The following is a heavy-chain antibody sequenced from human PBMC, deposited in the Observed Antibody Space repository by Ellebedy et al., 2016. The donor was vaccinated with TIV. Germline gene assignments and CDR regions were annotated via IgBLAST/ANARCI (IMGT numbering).Heavy chain of an antibody. CDR2: IVHTGAT. CDR3: ARDTTDYYYGSGSYYKWFDP. J-gene: IGHJ5*02. V-gene: IGHV4-34*12. D-gene: IGHD3-10*01. CDR1: GGSLSGYY. Sequence: MPSETLSLTCAVSGGSLSGYYWSWIRQPPGKGLEWIGEIVHTGATNYNPSLKSRVSISQDTSKSQFSLQLSSVAAADTAVYYCARDTTDYYYGSGSYYKWFDPWGQGTLVTVSS.